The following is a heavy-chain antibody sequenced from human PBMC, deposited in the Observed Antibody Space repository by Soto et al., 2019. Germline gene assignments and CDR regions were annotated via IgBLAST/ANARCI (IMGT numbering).Heavy chain of an antibody. V-gene: IGHV1-2*06. CDR1: GYTFIGYY. D-gene: IGHD1-26*01. CDR2: INPRSGDT. Sequence: QVQLVQSGAEVKKPGASVKVSCKASGYTFIGYYIHWVRQAPGQGLEWMGRINPRSGDTTYAQKFQGRLTMTRDTSISTAYMELSSLSSDDTAVYSCGRDGVGATPLGWFDPRGQGSLVTVSS. CDR3: GRDGVGATPLGWFDP. J-gene: IGHJ5*02.